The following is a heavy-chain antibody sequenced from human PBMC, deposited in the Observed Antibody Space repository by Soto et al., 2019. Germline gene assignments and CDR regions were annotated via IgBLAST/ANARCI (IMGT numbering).Heavy chain of an antibody. Sequence: GGSLRLSCAASGFTFSDHSLNWIRQAPGKGLEWISYIIGIVLTMYADSLKGRFTISRDNAKNSLFLQMDSLRAEDTAVYYCARDGGASTFDFDSWGQGTLVTVSS. CDR3: ARDGGASTFDFDS. CDR2: IIGIVLTM. D-gene: IGHD3-16*01. V-gene: IGHV3-48*04. CDR1: GFTFSDHS. J-gene: IGHJ4*02.